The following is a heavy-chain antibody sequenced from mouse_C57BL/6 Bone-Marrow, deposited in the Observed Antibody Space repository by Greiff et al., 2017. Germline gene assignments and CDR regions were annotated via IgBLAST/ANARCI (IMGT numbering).Heavy chain of an antibody. J-gene: IGHJ4*01. CDR2: ISNGGGST. V-gene: IGHV5-12*01. D-gene: IGHD2-10*01. CDR3: ARHRAYYGNHWDYAMDY. CDR1: GFTFSDYY. Sequence: EVQLQESGGGLVQPGGSLKLSCAASGFTFSDYYMYWVRQTPEKRLEWVAYISNGGGSTYYPDTVKGRFTISRDNAKNTLYLQMGRLKSEDTAMYYCARHRAYYGNHWDYAMDYWGQGTSVTVSS.